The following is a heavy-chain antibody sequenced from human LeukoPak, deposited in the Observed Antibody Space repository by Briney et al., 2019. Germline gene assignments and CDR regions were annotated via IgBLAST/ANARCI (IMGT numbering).Heavy chain of an antibody. CDR1: GGSISSYY. D-gene: IGHD7-27*01. Sequence: RPSETLSLTCTVSGGSISSYYWSWIRQPPGKGLEWIGYIYYSGSTNYNPSLKSRVTISADTSRDQFSLKLSSVTAADTAVYYCASRKLGNDYWGQGILVTVTS. J-gene: IGHJ4*02. V-gene: IGHV4-59*01. CDR3: ASRKLGNDY. CDR2: IYYSGST.